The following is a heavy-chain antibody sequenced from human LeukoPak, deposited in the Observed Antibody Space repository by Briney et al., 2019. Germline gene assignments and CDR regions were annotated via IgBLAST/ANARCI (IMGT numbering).Heavy chain of an antibody. J-gene: IGHJ5*02. D-gene: IGHD6-13*01. CDR2: IYYSGST. V-gene: IGHV4-59*08. CDR1: GGSISSYY. CDR3: ARHSSSSRGWFDP. Sequence: SETLSLTCTVSGGSISSYYWSWIRQPPGKGLEWIGYIYYSGSTNCNPSLKSRVTISVDTSKNQFSLKLSSVTAADTAVYYCARHSSSSRGWFDPWGQGTLVTVSS.